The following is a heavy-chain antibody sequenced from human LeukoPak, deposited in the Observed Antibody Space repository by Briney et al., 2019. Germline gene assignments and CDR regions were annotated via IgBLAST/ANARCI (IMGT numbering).Heavy chain of an antibody. CDR1: GFTFSSYS. CDR2: ISSSSSYI. D-gene: IGHD3-3*01. Sequence: PGGSLRLSCAASGFTFSSYSMNWVRQAAGKGLEWVSSISSSSSYIYYAGSVKGRFTISRDNAKNTLYPQMNGLRAEDRAVYYCARVRNWSGCDDYWGQGTLVTVSS. CDR3: ARVRNWSGCDDY. J-gene: IGHJ4*01. V-gene: IGHV3-21*01.